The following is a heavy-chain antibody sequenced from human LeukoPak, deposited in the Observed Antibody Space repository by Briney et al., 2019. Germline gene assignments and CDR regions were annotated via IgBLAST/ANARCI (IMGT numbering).Heavy chain of an antibody. Sequence: SQTLSLTCAISGDSVSSNSAAWDWMRPSPSLGFEWLRRTYYRSKCFYDYAVSVKSRITINPDTSKNQFSLLLNSVTPEDTAVYYCTRDSGLGNDAFDVWGQGTMVTVSS. CDR2: TYYRSKCFY. CDR1: GDSVSSNSAA. D-gene: IGHD3-10*01. J-gene: IGHJ3*01. CDR3: TRDSGLGNDAFDV. V-gene: IGHV6-1*01.